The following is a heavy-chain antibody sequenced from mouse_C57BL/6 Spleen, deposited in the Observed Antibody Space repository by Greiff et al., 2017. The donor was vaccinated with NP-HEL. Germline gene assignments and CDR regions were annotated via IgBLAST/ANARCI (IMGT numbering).Heavy chain of an antibody. CDR3: TGGVFFDY. CDR2: IRLKSDNYAT. J-gene: IGHJ2*01. CDR1: GFTFSNYW. Sequence: EVKLVESGGGLVQPGGSMKLSCVASGFTFSNYWMNWVRQSPEKGLEWVAQIRLKSDNYATHYAESVKGRFTISRDDSKSSVYLQMNNLRAEDTGIYYCTGGVFFDYWGQGTTLTVSS. V-gene: IGHV6-3*01.